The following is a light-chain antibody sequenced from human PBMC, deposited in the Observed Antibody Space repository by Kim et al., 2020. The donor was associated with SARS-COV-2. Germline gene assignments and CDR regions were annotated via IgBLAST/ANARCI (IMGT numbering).Light chain of an antibody. CDR3: QKHNSAPFT. Sequence: DIPLTQSPSSLSASVGDRVTITCRASQGITTSLAWYQQKPGKVPKLLIYDAFTLQSGVPARFSGSGSGTDFTLTISSLQPEDVATYYCQKHNSAPFTFGPGTKVDIK. V-gene: IGKV1-27*01. CDR1: QGITTS. J-gene: IGKJ3*01. CDR2: DAF.